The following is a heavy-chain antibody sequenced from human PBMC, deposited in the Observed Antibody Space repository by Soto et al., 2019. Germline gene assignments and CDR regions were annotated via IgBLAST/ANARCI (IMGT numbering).Heavy chain of an antibody. J-gene: IGHJ3*02. CDR3: ATGDYGLGWGTMGI. CDR1: GGTLSSYT. Sequence: QVQLVQSGADVKKPGYSVKVSCKASGGTLSSYTISWVRQAPGQGLEWMGRIIPILGIANYAQKFQGRVTITADKFTSRGYMEQNSLRYEGAAVYYCATGDYGLGWGTMGIWSQGKMVTVSS. D-gene: IGHD3-10*01. CDR2: IIPILGIA. V-gene: IGHV1-69*02.